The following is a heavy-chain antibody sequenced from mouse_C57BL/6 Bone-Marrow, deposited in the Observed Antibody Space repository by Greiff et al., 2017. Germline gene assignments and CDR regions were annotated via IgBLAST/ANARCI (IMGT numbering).Heavy chain of an antibody. CDR2: ISSGSSTI. CDR3: ASPITTASSFAD. Sequence: EVMLVESGGGLVKPGGSLKLSCAASGFTFSDYGMHWVRQAPEKGLEWVAYISSGSSTIYYADTVKGRFTISRDNAKNTLFLQRTSLVSEDTAMYYCASPITTASSFADWGQGTLVTVSA. D-gene: IGHD1-2*01. J-gene: IGHJ3*01. CDR1: GFTFSDYG. V-gene: IGHV5-17*01.